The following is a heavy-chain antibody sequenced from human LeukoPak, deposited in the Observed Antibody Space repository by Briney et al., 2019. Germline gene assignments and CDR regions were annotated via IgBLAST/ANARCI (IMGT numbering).Heavy chain of an antibody. CDR2: ISAYNANT. Sequence: ASVKVSCKASAYTFTNYGITWVRQAPGQGLEWMGWISAYNANTNYAQRFQGRVTMTTDTSTSTAYMELRSLRSDDTAVYFCARGAPRDWNYITYYLDVWGEGTTVTVSS. D-gene: IGHD1-7*01. CDR1: AYTFTNYG. J-gene: IGHJ6*03. V-gene: IGHV1-18*01. CDR3: ARGAPRDWNYITYYLDV.